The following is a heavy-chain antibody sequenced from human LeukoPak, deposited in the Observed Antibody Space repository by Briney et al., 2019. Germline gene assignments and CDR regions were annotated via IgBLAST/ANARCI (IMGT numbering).Heavy chain of an antibody. Sequence: PGGSLRLSFAVSGFTFRNYWMSSVRQAPGKGLEWVANINQEGSEKYFVDSVKGRFIISRDNAKNSLHLQMNTLRAEDTAVYYCARERDGRFFDYWGQGTLVTVSS. V-gene: IGHV3-7*01. CDR1: GFTFRNYW. CDR3: ARERDGRFFDY. D-gene: IGHD5-24*01. J-gene: IGHJ4*02. CDR2: INQEGSEK.